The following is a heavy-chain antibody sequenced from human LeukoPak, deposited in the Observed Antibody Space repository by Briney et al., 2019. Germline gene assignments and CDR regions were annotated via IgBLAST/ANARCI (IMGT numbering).Heavy chain of an antibody. CDR2: ISWNSGSI. Sequence: GGSLRLSCAASGFTFDDYAMHWARQAPGKGLEWVSGISWNSGSIGYADSVKGRFTVSRDNAKNSLYLQMNSLRAEDTALYYCAKEGVAATYNYWGQGTLVTVSS. D-gene: IGHD2-15*01. J-gene: IGHJ4*02. V-gene: IGHV3-9*01. CDR1: GFTFDDYA. CDR3: AKEGVAATYNY.